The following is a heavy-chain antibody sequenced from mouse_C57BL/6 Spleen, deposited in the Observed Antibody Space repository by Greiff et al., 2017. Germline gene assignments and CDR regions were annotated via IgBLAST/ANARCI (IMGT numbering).Heavy chain of an antibody. Sequence: QVQLQQSGAELARPGASVKLSCKASGYTFTSYGISWVKQRTGQGLEWIGEIYPRSGNTYYNEKFKGKATLTADKSSSTAYMELSSLTSEDSAVYCCARLVSYYDGYPDYWGQGTTLTVSS. V-gene: IGHV1-81*01. CDR3: ARLVSYYDGYPDY. J-gene: IGHJ2*01. CDR2: IYPRSGNT. D-gene: IGHD2-3*01. CDR1: GYTFTSYG.